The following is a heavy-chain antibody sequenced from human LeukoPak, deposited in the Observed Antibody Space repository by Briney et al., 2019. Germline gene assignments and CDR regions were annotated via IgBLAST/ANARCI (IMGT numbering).Heavy chain of an antibody. CDR2: ISYDGTNK. J-gene: IGHJ4*02. Sequence: GGSLRLSCAASGFTFSRYGMHWVRQAPGKGLEWVALISYDGTNKYYADSVKGRFTISRDTSKNTLYLQMNSLRVEDTAVYFCAKDQRGDILTGSPFDYWGQGTLVTVSS. CDR3: AKDQRGDILTGSPFDY. D-gene: IGHD3-9*01. V-gene: IGHV3-30*18. CDR1: GFTFSRYG.